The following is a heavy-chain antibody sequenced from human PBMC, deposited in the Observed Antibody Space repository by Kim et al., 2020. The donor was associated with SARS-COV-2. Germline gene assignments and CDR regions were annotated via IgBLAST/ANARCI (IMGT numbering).Heavy chain of an antibody. CDR1: GFNFSIYG. D-gene: IGHD3-16*01. J-gene: IGHJ3*01. Sequence: GGSLRLSCAASGFNFSIYGMHWVRQSPDKGLEWVAVIWFNGISRYYADSVKGRVTISIDNTKDTVYLQMNILRAENMAVYYCARSWGMGTTSDALDLWGQGTMVTVSS. V-gene: IGHV3-33*01. CDR3: ARSWGMGTTSDALDL. CDR2: IWFNGISR.